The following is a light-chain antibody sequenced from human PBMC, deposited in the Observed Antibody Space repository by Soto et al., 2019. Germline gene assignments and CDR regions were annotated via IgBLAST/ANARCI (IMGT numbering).Light chain of an antibody. Sequence: DIVMTQSPESLAVSLGERATINCKSSQSVLYSANNKNYLAWYQQKPGQPPQLLIYWASSRQSGVPDRFSGSGSGTDFTLTISSPQAADVAVYYCQQYYSTPRTFGQGTKVEIK. J-gene: IGKJ1*01. V-gene: IGKV4-1*01. CDR2: WAS. CDR1: QSVLYSANNKNY. CDR3: QQYYSTPRT.